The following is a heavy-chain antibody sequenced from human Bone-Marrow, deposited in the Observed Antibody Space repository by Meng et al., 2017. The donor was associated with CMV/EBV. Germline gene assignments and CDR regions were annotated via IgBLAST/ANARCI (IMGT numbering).Heavy chain of an antibody. CDR2: IGDSGRTL. CDR1: GFTLSSYE. V-gene: IGHV3-48*03. CDR3: ARQLGYCSSTSCYLDNWFDP. D-gene: IGHD2-2*01. J-gene: IGHJ5*02. Sequence: GESLKISCAASGFTLSSYEMNWVRQAPGKGLEWIAYIGDSGRTLYYADSVKGRFTISSDNAENSLYLQMRSLRVEDTALYYCARQLGYCSSTSCYLDNWFDPWGQGTLVTVAS.